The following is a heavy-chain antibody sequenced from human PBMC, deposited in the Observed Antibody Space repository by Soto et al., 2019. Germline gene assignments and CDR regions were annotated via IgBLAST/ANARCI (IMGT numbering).Heavy chain of an antibody. D-gene: IGHD3-10*01. J-gene: IGHJ4*02. Sequence: GGSLRLSCAASGFTFSSYGMHWVRQAPGKGLEWVAVISYDGSNKYYADSVKGRFTISRDNSKNTLYLQMNSLRAEDTAVYYCAKDPGGDLYYGTLDYWGQGTLVTVSS. CDR1: GFTFSSYG. CDR3: AKDPGGDLYYGTLDY. CDR2: ISYDGSNK. V-gene: IGHV3-30*18.